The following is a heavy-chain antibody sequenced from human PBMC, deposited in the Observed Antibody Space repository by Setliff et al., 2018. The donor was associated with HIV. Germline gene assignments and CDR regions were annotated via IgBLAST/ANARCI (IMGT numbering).Heavy chain of an antibody. CDR2: ISAYNGET. V-gene: IGHV1-18*01. CDR3: ATLGRQQLVRIVDY. CDR1: GYTFTSYG. Sequence: ASVKVSCKASGYTFTSYGISWVRQAPGQGLEWMGWISAYNGETIYAQKFQGRVTMTEDTSTDTAYMELSSLRSEDTAVYYCATLGRQQLVRIVDYWGQGTLVTVSS. J-gene: IGHJ4*02. D-gene: IGHD6-13*01.